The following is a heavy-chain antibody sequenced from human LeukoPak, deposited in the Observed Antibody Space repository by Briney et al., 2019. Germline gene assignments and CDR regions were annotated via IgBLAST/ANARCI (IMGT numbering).Heavy chain of an antibody. D-gene: IGHD2-21*01. CDR2: ISGSGGST. J-gene: IGHJ4*02. Sequence: PGGSLRLSCAASGFTFSSYAMSWVRQAPGKGLEWVSAISGSGGSTYYADSVKGRFTISRDNSKNTLYLQMNSLRAEDTAAYYCAKDYSIFDYCFDYWGQGTLVTVSS. CDR3: AKDYSIFDYCFDY. V-gene: IGHV3-23*01. CDR1: GFTFSSYA.